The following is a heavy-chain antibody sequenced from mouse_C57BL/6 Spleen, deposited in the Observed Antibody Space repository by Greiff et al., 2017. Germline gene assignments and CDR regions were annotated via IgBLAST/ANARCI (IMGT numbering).Heavy chain of an antibody. CDR3: ARPYYSSYNYARDY. D-gene: IGHD2-5*01. Sequence: VQLQQPGAELVRPGTSVKVSCKASGYAFTNYLLEWVKQRPGQGLEWIGVINPGSGGTHYNEKFQGQATLTADKSSSTAYMQLSSLTAEDSAVYCCARPYYSSYNYARDYWGQGTSVTVSS. V-gene: IGHV1-54*01. CDR1: GYAFTNYL. J-gene: IGHJ4*01. CDR2: INPGSGGT.